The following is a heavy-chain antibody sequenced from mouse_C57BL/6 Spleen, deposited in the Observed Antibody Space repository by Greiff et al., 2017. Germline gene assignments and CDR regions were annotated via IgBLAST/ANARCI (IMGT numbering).Heavy chain of an antibody. CDR1: GFTFSSYA. D-gene: IGHD2-2*01. CDR2: ISDGGSYT. J-gene: IGHJ2*01. CDR3: ARSTMVTATEYYFDY. Sequence: HLVESGGGLVKPGGSLKLSCAASGFTFSSYAMSWVRQTPEKRLEWVATISDGGSYTYYPDNVKGRFTISRDNAKNNLYLQMSHLKSEDTAMYYCARSTMVTATEYYFDYWGKGTTLAVSS. V-gene: IGHV5-4*01.